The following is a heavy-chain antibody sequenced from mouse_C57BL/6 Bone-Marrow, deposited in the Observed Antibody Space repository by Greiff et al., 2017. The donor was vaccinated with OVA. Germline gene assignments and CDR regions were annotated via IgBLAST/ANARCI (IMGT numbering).Heavy chain of an antibody. D-gene: IGHD2-5*01. V-gene: IGHV1-81*01. CDR2: IYPRSGNT. CDR3: TRWHSSNLYAMDY. Sequence: QVQLQQSGAELARPGASVKLSCKASGYTFTSYGISWVKQRTGQGLEWIGEIYPRSGNTYYNEKFKGKATLTADKSSSTAYMGLRSLTSKDSADYFCTRWHSSNLYAMDYWGQGTSVTVSS. J-gene: IGHJ4*01. CDR1: GYTFTSYG.